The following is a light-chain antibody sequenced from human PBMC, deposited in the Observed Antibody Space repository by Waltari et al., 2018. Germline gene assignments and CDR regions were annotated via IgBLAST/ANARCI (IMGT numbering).Light chain of an antibody. V-gene: IGKV1-39*01. CDR1: QSINTN. Sequence: DIQMTQSPSSLSASVGDRVIITCRASQSINTNLNWYQQKPGKAPKLLIYVASSLQSGVPSRFSGTGSGTDFTLTINSLQPEDFATYYCQQYQTFRTFGRGTRVELK. CDR3: QQYQTFRT. J-gene: IGKJ1*01. CDR2: VAS.